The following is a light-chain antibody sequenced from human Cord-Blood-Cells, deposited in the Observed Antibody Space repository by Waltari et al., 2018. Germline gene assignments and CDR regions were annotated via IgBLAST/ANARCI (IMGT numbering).Light chain of an antibody. CDR2: GAS. V-gene: IGKV3-15*01. CDR1: QSVSSN. J-gene: IGKJ4*01. CDR3: QQYNNWPPDT. Sequence: EIVMTQSPATLSVSPGERANLSCRASQSVSSNLAWYQQKPGQAPRLLIYGASTRATGIPARFSGSGSGTEFTLTISSLQSEDFAVYYCQQYNNWPPDTFGGGTKVEIK.